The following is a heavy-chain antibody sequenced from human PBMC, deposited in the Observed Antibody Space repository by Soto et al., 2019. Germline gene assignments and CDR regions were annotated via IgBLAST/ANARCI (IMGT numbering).Heavy chain of an antibody. Sequence: EVQLVESGGDLVQPGGSLRLSCAASGFTFSGHWMHWVRQVPGKGREWVSRINTDGGSSAYGDSVKGRFTISRDNARNTLYLQMNGLRGEETAVYYCAREAGYCSRTSCYRRAFDTWGQGTTVTVSS. V-gene: IGHV3-74*03. CDR2: INTDGGSS. J-gene: IGHJ3*02. CDR1: GFTFSGHW. D-gene: IGHD2-2*01. CDR3: AREAGYCSRTSCYRRAFDT.